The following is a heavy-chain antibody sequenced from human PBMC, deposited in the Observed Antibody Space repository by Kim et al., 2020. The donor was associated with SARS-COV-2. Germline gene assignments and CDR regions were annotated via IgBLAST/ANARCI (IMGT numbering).Heavy chain of an antibody. CDR3: AKDFWRSDYPP. J-gene: IGHJ5*02. D-gene: IGHD3-3*01. V-gene: IGHV3-23*01. CDR2: IGDSGDYT. Sequence: GGSLRLSCAASGFNFNRHGMSWVRQAPGKGLDWVSAIGDSGDYTKYADSVKGRFTISRDNSKNMLYLQMNSLRADDTALYYCAKDFWRSDYPPWGQGTLVTVSS. CDR1: GFNFNRHG.